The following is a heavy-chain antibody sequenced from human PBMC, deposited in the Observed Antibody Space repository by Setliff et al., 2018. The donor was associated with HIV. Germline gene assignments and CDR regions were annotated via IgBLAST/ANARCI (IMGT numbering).Heavy chain of an antibody. CDR2: IIPMYGVT. CDR1: GGIFSSYV. J-gene: IGHJ5*02. CDR3: ALPYCSGGNCWSSASLPPAGWFDP. Sequence: SVKVSCKASGGIFSSYVISWVRQAPGQGPEWMGGIIPMYGVTNYAQKFQGRVTITTDESTSTAYMELSSLRSEDTAVYYCALPYCSGGNCWSSASLPPAGWFDPWGQGTLVTVSS. D-gene: IGHD2-15*01. V-gene: IGHV1-69*05.